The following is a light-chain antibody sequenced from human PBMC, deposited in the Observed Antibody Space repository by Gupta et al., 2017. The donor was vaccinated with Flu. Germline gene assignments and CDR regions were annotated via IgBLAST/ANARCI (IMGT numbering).Light chain of an antibody. V-gene: IGKV1-33*01. Sequence: DIQMTQSPSSLSASVGDRVTITCQASQDISNYLNWYQQKPGKAPKLLIYDASNLETGFPSRFSGRGSGTDFTFTIRSLQPEDIVTYYCQQYDNLPLTFGGGTKVEIK. J-gene: IGKJ4*01. CDR3: QQYDNLPLT. CDR1: QDISNY. CDR2: DAS.